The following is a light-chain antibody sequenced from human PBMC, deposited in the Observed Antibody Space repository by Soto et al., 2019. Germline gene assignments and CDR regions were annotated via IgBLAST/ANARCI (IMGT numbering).Light chain of an antibody. CDR3: QQSYSTPWT. J-gene: IGKJ1*01. V-gene: IGKV1-39*01. Sequence: DIQMTQSPSSLSASVGVIVTITCRARQSISGHLNWYQQKPGKAPQLLIYGASSLQSGVSSRFSGSGYGTDFTLTISSLQPEDFATYYCQQSYSTPWTFGQGTKVEIK. CDR1: QSISGH. CDR2: GAS.